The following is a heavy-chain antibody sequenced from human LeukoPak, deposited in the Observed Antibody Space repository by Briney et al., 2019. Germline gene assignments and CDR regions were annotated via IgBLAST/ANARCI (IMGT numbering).Heavy chain of an antibody. D-gene: IGHD3-3*01. CDR2: ISYDGSNK. CDR1: GFTFSSYA. CDR3: ARGPELRFLEWLLQTPHYYYYYGMDV. Sequence: PGGSLRLSCAASGFTFSSYAMHWVRQAPGKGLEWVAVISYDGSNKYYADSVKGRFTISRDNSKNTLYLQMNSLRAEDTAVYYCARGPELRFLEWLLQTPHYYYYYGMDVWGQGTTVTVSS. V-gene: IGHV3-30-3*01. J-gene: IGHJ6*02.